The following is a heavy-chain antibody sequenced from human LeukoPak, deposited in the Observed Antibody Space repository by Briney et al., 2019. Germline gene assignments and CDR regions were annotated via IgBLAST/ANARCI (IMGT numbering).Heavy chain of an antibody. CDR3: ARGPYSGSSSSAFDM. Sequence: GGSLRLSCAASGFTFSNAWMSWVRQAPGKGLEWVSYISSSGTTIYYADSLKGRFTISRDNAKNSLYLQMNSLRAEDTAVYYCARGPYSGSSSSAFDMWGQGTMVTVSS. D-gene: IGHD1-26*01. V-gene: IGHV3-11*01. J-gene: IGHJ3*02. CDR1: GFTFSNAW. CDR2: ISSSGTTI.